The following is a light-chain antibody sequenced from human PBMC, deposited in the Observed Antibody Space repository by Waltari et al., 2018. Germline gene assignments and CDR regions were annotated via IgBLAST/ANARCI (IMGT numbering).Light chain of an antibody. V-gene: IGKV3-20*01. CDR1: QSVSSSY. J-gene: IGKJ5*01. CDR3: QQYGSSPF. Sequence: EIVLTQSPGTLSLSQGERATLSCRASQSVSSSYLAWNQQKPGQAPRILNYGASSRATGLPDRFSSSGCRTDFTRTISRLEPEVFAVYYCQQYGSSPFFGQGTRLEIK. CDR2: GAS.